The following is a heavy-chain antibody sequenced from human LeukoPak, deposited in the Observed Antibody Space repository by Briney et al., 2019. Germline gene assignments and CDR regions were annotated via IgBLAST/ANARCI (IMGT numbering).Heavy chain of an antibody. CDR3: ARDYDILTGGPPMYAFDI. CDR2: ISYDGSNK. J-gene: IGHJ3*02. V-gene: IGHV3-30*03. Sequence: GGSLRLSCAASGFTFSIYGMHWVRQAPGKGLEWVAVISYDGSNKYYADSVKGRFTISRDNSKNTLYLQMNSLRAEDTAVYYCARDYDILTGGPPMYAFDIWGQGTMVTVSS. D-gene: IGHD3-9*01. CDR1: GFTFSIYG.